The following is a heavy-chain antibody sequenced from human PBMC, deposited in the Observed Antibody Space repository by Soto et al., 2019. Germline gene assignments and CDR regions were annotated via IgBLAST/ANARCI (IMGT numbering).Heavy chain of an antibody. V-gene: IGHV1-2*06. D-gene: IGHD2-21*02. Sequence: ASVKGSCKAXGXXXXXXXMHXVRQXXXQGLEWMGRINPNSGDTNYAQKFQGRVTMTSDTSTSTVHMELGSLTSEDTAVYYCARGGGIVVVPAPYDHWGQGTLVTVSS. CDR2: INPNSGDT. CDR1: GXXXXXXX. J-gene: IGHJ4*02. CDR3: ARGGGIVVVPAPYDH.